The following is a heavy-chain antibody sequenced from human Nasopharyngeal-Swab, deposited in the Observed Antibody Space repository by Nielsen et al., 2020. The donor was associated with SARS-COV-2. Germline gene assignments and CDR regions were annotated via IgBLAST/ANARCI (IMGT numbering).Heavy chain of an antibody. Sequence: VRQMPGKGLEWVGRIGDKAHNYATTYAALVKGRFTISRDDSKNTAFLQMDSLNTEDTALYYCTTDYYFDYWGQGTLVTVSS. D-gene: IGHD4/OR15-4a*01. CDR3: TTDYYFDY. V-gene: IGHV3-73*01. CDR2: IGDKAHNYAT. J-gene: IGHJ4*02.